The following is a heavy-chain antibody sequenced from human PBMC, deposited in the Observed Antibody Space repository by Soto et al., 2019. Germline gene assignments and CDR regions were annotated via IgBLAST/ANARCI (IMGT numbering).Heavy chain of an antibody. CDR1: GGSISNFY. J-gene: IGHJ4*02. CDR3: ARARYSYGLNFDY. V-gene: IGHV4-59*08. D-gene: IGHD5-18*01. CDR2: IYYSGST. Sequence: SETLSLTCTVSGGSISNFYRSWIRQPPGKGLEWIGYIYYSGSTNYNPSLKRRVTISVDTSKNQFSLKLSSVTAADTAVYYCARARYSYGLNFDYWGQGTLVTVSS.